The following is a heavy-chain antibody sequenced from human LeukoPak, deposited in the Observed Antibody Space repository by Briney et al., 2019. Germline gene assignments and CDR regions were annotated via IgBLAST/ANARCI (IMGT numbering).Heavy chain of an antibody. J-gene: IGHJ3*02. CDR3: ASEDYSGNLNAFEI. D-gene: IGHD4-23*01. CDR1: GFTFSSYG. V-gene: IGHV3-30*03. CDR2: ISYDGSNK. Sequence: QSGGSLRLSCAASGFTFSSYGMHWVRQAPGKGLEWVAVISYDGSNKYYADSVKGRFTISRDNSKNTLYLQMNSLSTEDTAVYYCASEDYSGNLNAFEIWGQGTMVVVSS.